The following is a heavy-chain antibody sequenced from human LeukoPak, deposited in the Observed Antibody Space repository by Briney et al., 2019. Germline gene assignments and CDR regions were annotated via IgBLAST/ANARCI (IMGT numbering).Heavy chain of an antibody. Sequence: SETLSLTCTVSGYSISSGYYWGWIRQPPGKGLEWIGSIYQSGSTYYNPSLKSRVTIPVDTSKNQFSLKLSSGTAADTAVYYCARADPGDYDSSGYYYGGYYYYYMEVWGKGTTVTVSS. J-gene: IGHJ6*03. CDR3: ARADPGDYDSSGYYYGGYYYYYMEV. CDR1: GYSISSGYY. D-gene: IGHD3-22*01. V-gene: IGHV4-38-2*02. CDR2: IYQSGST.